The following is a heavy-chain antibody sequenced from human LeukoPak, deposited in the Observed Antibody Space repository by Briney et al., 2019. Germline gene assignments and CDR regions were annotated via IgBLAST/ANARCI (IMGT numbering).Heavy chain of an antibody. D-gene: IGHD2-2*02. CDR1: GYSFTGYY. CDR2: INPNSGGT. V-gene: IGHV1-2*02. Sequence: GASVKVSRKASGYSFTGYYIHWVRQAPGQGLEWMGWINPNSGGTNYAQKFQGRVTMTRGTSISTAYMELSRLRSDDTAVYYCARGDIVVLPAGIPHNWFDPWGQGTLVTVSS. CDR3: ARGDIVVLPAGIPHNWFDP. J-gene: IGHJ5*02.